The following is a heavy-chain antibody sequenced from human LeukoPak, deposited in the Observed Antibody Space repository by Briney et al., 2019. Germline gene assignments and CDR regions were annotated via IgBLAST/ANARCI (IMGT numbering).Heavy chain of an antibody. J-gene: IGHJ4*02. Sequence: PSETLSLTCTVSGGSIINYYWSWIRQPAGKGLEWIGRIYTSGSTYYNPSLKSRVTISVDTSKNQFSLKLSSVTAADTAVYYCARGIRVRGVINPRGFDYWGQGTLVTVSS. D-gene: IGHD3-10*01. CDR2: IYTSGST. V-gene: IGHV4-4*07. CDR3: ARGIRVRGVINPRGFDY. CDR1: GGSIINYY.